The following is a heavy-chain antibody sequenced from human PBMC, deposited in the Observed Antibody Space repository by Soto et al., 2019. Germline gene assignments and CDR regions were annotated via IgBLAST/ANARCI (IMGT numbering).Heavy chain of an antibody. J-gene: IGHJ6*02. Sequence: ASVKVSCKASGYTFTSYVISWVRQAPAQGLEWMGWISAYNGNTNFAQKLQGRVTMTTDTSTSTAYMELRSLRSDDTAVYYCARVVATVAGPYGMDVWGLGTTVTVSS. CDR2: ISAYNGNT. V-gene: IGHV1-18*01. D-gene: IGHD6-19*01. CDR3: ARVVATVAGPYGMDV. CDR1: GYTFTSYV.